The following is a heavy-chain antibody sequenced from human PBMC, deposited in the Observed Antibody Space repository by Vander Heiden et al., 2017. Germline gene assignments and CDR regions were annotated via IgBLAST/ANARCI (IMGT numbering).Heavy chain of an antibody. D-gene: IGHD1-7*01. V-gene: IGHV3-30*18. CDR2: ISSDGRNK. Sequence: QVQLVESGGGVVQTGRSLRLSCAASIFTFRNYGIHWVRQAPGKGLEWVARISSDGRNKFYADSVKGRFTISRDTSKNTLYLQMYSLRPEDTAVYYCAKVWTGTTYYFDYWGQGTLVTVSS. CDR1: IFTFRNYG. J-gene: IGHJ4*02. CDR3: AKVWTGTTYYFDY.